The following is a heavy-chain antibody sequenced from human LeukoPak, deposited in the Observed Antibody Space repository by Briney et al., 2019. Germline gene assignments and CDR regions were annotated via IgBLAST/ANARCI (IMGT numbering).Heavy chain of an antibody. D-gene: IGHD3-10*01. J-gene: IGHJ4*02. CDR1: GFTFSSYA. CDR3: ARGVGFLYFGEESWVFDY. V-gene: IGHV3-30-3*01. Sequence: GGSLRLSCAASGFTFSSYAMHWVRQAPGKGLEWVAVISYDGSNKYYADSVKGRFTISRDNSKNTLYLQMNSLRAEDTAVYYCARGVGFLYFGEESWVFDYWGQGSLVTVSS. CDR2: ISYDGSNK.